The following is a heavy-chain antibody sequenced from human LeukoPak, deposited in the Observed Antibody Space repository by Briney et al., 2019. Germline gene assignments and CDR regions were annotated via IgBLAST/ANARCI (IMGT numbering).Heavy chain of an antibody. CDR1: GFTVSSNY. D-gene: IGHD3-22*01. CDR3: ARGGITFYYDSSGISEYFQH. V-gene: IGHV3-66*01. Sequence: GGSLRLSCAATGFTVSSNYMSWVRQAPGKGLEGVSVIYSGGSTYCADSVRGRFTISRDNAKNSLYLQMNSLRAEDTAVYYCARGGITFYYDSSGISEYFQHWGQGTLVTVSS. J-gene: IGHJ1*01. CDR2: IYSGGST.